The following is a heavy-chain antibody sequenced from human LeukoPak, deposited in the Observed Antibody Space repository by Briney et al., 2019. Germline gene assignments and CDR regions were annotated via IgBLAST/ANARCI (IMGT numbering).Heavy chain of an antibody. CDR1: EFTFSSYW. V-gene: IGHV3-7*04. J-gene: IGHJ3*02. D-gene: IGHD6-13*01. Sequence: AGGSLRLSCVASEFTFSSYWMTWVRQAPGKGLEWVANIKPDGSDEYYVDSVKGRFAISRDNAQNSLYLQLNSLRAEDTAVYYCARDPYSNFFGAFDIWGQGTMVTVSS. CDR3: ARDPYSNFFGAFDI. CDR2: IKPDGSDE.